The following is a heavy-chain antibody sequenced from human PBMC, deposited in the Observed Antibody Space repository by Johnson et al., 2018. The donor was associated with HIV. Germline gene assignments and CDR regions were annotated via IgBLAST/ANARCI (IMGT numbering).Heavy chain of an antibody. CDR2: ISSNGGST. V-gene: IGHV3-64*01. CDR1: GFTFSSYG. D-gene: IGHD1-1*01. Sequence: VQLVESGGGVVQPGGSLRLSCAASGFTFSSYGMHLVRQAPGKGLEYVSAISSNGGSTYYANSVKGRFTISRDNSKNTLYLQMNSLRPEDTAVYYCARGYTWNDVSIWGQGTMVTVSS. J-gene: IGHJ3*02. CDR3: ARGYTWNDVSI.